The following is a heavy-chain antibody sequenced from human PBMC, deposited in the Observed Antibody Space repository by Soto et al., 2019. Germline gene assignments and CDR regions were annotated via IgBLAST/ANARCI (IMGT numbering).Heavy chain of an antibody. J-gene: IGHJ5*02. CDR3: ARVPTSRITGTTTNWFDP. D-gene: IGHD1-20*01. V-gene: IGHV1-8*02. CDR1: GYSFSTYD. Sequence: QVHLVQSGAEVKKPGASVKVSCKASGYSFSTYDINWVRQAPGQGLEWMGWMNPSAGTTGSAQKFQGRVTMTWDTSISTAYMELSSLTSEVTAVYYCARVPTSRITGTTTNWFDPWGQGTLVTVSS. CDR2: MNPSAGTT.